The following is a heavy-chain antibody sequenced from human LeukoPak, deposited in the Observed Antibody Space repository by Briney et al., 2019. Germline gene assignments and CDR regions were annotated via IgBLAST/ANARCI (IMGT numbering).Heavy chain of an antibody. CDR2: ISGSGGST. D-gene: IGHD2-2*02. J-gene: IGHJ4*02. Sequence: GGSLRLSCAASGFTFSSYAMSWVRQAPGKGLEWVSAISGSGGSTYYADSVKGRFTISRDNSKNTLYLQMNSLRAEDTAVYYCAKGASKRAVVPAAISSDYWGQGTLVTASS. V-gene: IGHV3-23*01. CDR1: GFTFSSYA. CDR3: AKGASKRAVVPAAISSDY.